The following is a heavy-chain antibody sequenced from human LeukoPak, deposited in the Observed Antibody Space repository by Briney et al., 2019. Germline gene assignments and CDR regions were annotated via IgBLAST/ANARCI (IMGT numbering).Heavy chain of an antibody. V-gene: IGHV4-39*01. J-gene: IGHJ4*02. CDR3: ACLHDYGDYRREYYFDY. Sequence: PSETLSLTCTVSGGSISSSSYYWGWIRQPPGKGLEWIGSIYYSGSTYYNPSPKSRVTISVDTSKNQFSLKLSSVTAADTAVYYCACLHDYGDYRREYYFDYWGQGTLVTVSS. CDR2: IYYSGST. CDR1: GGSISSSSYY. D-gene: IGHD4-17*01.